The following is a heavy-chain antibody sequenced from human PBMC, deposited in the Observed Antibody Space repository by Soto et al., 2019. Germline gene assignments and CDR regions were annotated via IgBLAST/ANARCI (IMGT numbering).Heavy chain of an antibody. CDR1: GGLFSSFP. Sequence: QEQLVQSGPEVKKPGSSVKVSCKDSGGLFSSFPISWVRQAPGQGLEWLGGIIPVFGTTNYAEKFQGRVTITADESTNTAYMELSSLRSGDTAMYYCARSGSSYVWFNEFWGQGTLVTVSS. J-gene: IGHJ4*02. CDR2: IIPVFGTT. V-gene: IGHV1-69*01. CDR3: ARSGSSYVWFNEF. D-gene: IGHD3-10*01.